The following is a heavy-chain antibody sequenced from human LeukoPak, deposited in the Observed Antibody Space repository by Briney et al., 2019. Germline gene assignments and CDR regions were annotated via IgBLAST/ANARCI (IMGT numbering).Heavy chain of an antibody. D-gene: IGHD1-7*01. Sequence: PGGSLRLSCAASGFTFSSYSMNWVRQAPGKGLEWVSSISSSSSYIYYADSVKGRFTISRDNAKNSLYLQMNSLRAEDTAVYNCASGITGTTAYWGQGTLVTVSS. CDR1: GFTFSSYS. V-gene: IGHV3-21*01. J-gene: IGHJ4*02. CDR3: ASGITGTTAY. CDR2: ISSSSSYI.